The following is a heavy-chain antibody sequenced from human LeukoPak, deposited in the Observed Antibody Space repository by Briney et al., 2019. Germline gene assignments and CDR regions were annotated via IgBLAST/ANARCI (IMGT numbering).Heavy chain of an antibody. J-gene: IGHJ3*02. V-gene: IGHV4-59*08. CDR3: AGKKRVVVTFDAFDI. CDR1: GGSINTYY. Sequence: SETLSLTCAVSGGSINTYYWSWIRQPPGKGLEWIGNIFYSGSTNYNPSLKSRVSISVDTSKNQFSLKLSSVTAADTAVYYCAGKKRVVVTFDAFDIWGQGTMVTVSS. CDR2: IFYSGST. D-gene: IGHD3-22*01.